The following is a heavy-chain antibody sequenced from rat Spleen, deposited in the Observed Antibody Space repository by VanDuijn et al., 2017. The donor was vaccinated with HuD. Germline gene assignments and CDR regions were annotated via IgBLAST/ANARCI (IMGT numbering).Heavy chain of an antibody. V-gene: IGHV5-7*01. CDR1: GFIFSDYN. CDR3: IREVRVAAISTGFDY. D-gene: IGHD1-2*01. J-gene: IGHJ2*01. CDR2: ISYDGSNT. Sequence: EVQLVESGGGLVQPGRSLKLSCAASGFIFSDYNMAWVRQAPTKGLEWVATISYDGSNTYYRDSVKGRFTISRGNVKSTLYLQMNSLRSEDTATYYCIREVRVAAISTGFDYWGQGVMVTVSS.